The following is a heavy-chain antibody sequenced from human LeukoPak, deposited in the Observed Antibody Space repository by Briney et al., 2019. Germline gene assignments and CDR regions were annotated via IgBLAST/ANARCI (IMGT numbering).Heavy chain of an antibody. D-gene: IGHD2-2*01. J-gene: IGHJ4*02. V-gene: IGHV4-30-2*01. CDR3: ARGYCSSTSCPEGY. CDR2: IYHSGST. CDR1: GGSISSGGYY. Sequence: SQTLSLTCTVSGGSISSGGYYWSWIRQPPGKGLEWIGYIYHSGSTYYNPSLKSRVTISVDRSKNQFSLKLSSVTAADTAVYYCARGYCSSTSCPEGYWGQGTLVTVSS.